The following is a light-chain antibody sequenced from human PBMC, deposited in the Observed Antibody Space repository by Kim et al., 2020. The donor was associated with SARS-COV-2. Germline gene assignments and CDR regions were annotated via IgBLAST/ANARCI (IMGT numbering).Light chain of an antibody. CDR1: MTVSSCA. V-gene: IGKV3-20*01. CDR2: GAS. Sequence: SSVEGVAFLYRAYMTVSSCAVAGYQQNPGPAPRLVICGASSGTAGSPARVRGSGSVTDFTRTISRLEPEDFAGYYCEQYGSTRRTFGGGTKVDIK. CDR3: EQYGSTRRT. J-gene: IGKJ4*01.